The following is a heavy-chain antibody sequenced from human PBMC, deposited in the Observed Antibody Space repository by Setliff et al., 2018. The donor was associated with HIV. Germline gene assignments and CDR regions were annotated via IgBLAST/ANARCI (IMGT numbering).Heavy chain of an antibody. CDR3: ARLGYSGSLVGVFDI. V-gene: IGHV4-38-2*02. CDR2: IYHSGIT. D-gene: IGHD1-26*01. Sequence: PSETLSLTCTVSGYSISSGYYWGWIRQPPGKGLEWIGGIYHSGITYYNSSLKSRVTISVDTSKNQFSLNLTSVTAADTAVYYCARLGYSGSLVGVFDIWGQGTMVTVSS. J-gene: IGHJ3*02. CDR1: GYSISSGYY.